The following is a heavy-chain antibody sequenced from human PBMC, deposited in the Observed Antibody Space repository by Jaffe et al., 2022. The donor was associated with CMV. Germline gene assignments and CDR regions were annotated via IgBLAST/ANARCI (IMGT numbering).Heavy chain of an antibody. D-gene: IGHD3-22*01. V-gene: IGHV3-74*01. CDR1: GFTFSNYG. J-gene: IGHJ3*02. CDR2: IHRDGSST. CDR3: ARLTDSMILRKHVFDI. Sequence: EVQLVESGGGLVQPGGSLRVSCAASGFTFSNYGMHWVRQAPGKGLVWVSRIHRDGSSTDYADSVKGRFTISRDNAKNTLYLQMNSLRAEDTAVYYCARLTDSMILRKHVFDIWGQGTMVTVSS.